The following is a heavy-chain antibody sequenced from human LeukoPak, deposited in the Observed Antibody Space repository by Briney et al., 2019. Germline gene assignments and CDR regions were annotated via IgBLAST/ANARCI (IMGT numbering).Heavy chain of an antibody. CDR2: INHSGST. Sequence: PSETLSLTCAVYGGSFSGYYWSWIRQPPGKGLEWIGEINHSGSTNYSPSLKSRVTISVDTSKNQFPLKLSSVTAADTAVYYCARGSDSSGWYLVRFFDYWGQGTLVTVSS. CDR3: ARGSDSSGWYLVRFFDY. J-gene: IGHJ4*02. D-gene: IGHD6-19*01. CDR1: GGSFSGYY. V-gene: IGHV4-34*01.